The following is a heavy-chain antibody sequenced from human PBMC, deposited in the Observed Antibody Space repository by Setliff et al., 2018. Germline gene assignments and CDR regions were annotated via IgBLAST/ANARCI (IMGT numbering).Heavy chain of an antibody. CDR2: IYHSGNT. CDR3: ARVAGGDWKKRGMDV. D-gene: IGHD1-1*01. J-gene: IGHJ6*02. CDR1: GDSISSTYH. V-gene: IGHV4-38-2*02. Sequence: SETLSLTCNVSGDSISSTYHWGWIRQSPGKGLEWIGTIYHSGNTYYNPSLNSLLTISVDTSKNQFSLKLSSVTAADTAVYYCARVAGGDWKKRGMDVWGQGTTVTVSS.